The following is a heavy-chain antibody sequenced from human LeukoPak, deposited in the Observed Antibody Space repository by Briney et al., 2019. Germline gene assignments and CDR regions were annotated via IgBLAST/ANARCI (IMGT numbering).Heavy chain of an antibody. CDR3: AKRPSDYGDYVSYFDY. CDR1: GFSFISYG. Sequence: GGSLRLSCAASGFSFISYGMHWVRQAPGKGLEWVGVISDDGRRKDCADSVKGRFTISRDNSKDTLYLQMNSLRAEDTAVYYCAKRPSDYGDYVSYFDYWGQGTLVTVSS. CDR2: ISDDGRRK. D-gene: IGHD4-17*01. J-gene: IGHJ4*02. V-gene: IGHV3-30*18.